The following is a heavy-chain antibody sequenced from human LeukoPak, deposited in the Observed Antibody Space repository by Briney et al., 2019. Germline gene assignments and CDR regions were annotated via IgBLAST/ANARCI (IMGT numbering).Heavy chain of an antibody. CDR3: ARAGPIDY. CDR1: GFIVSSKY. CDR2: IYSGGST. Sequence: PGGSLRLSCAASGFIVSSKYMSWVRQAPGQGLEWVSVIYSGGSTYYAASVEGRFTISRDNSKNTVYLQMNSLRVEDTAVYYCARAGPIDYWGQGTLVTVSS. J-gene: IGHJ4*02. V-gene: IGHV3-53*01.